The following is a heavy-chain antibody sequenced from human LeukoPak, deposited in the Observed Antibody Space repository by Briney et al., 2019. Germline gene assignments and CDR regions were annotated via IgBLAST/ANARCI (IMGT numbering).Heavy chain of an antibody. V-gene: IGHV5-51*01. Sequence: GDSLKISFQASGSSFTNYWIGWVRQLPGKGLEWSGIIHPGDSDITYSPSFQGQVTISADKSITHAFLHWSSLKASDSAMYYCGRRIGRRGLDYWGQGTLVTVSS. D-gene: IGHD2-15*01. CDR3: GRRIGRRGLDY. CDR1: GSSFTNYW. J-gene: IGHJ4*02. CDR2: IHPGDSDI.